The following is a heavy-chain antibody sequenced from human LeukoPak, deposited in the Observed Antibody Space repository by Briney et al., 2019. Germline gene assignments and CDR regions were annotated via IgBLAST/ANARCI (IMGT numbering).Heavy chain of an antibody. V-gene: IGHV4-59*01. CDR1: GGSISSYY. D-gene: IGHD1-7*01. CDR2: IYYSGST. CDR3: ARVGELRGRWFDP. Sequence: SETLSLTCTVSGGSISSYYWSWIRQPPGKGLEWIGYIYYSGSTNYNPSLKSRVTISVDTSKNQFSLKLSSVTAADTAVYYCARVGELRGRWFDPWGQGTLVTVSS. J-gene: IGHJ5*02.